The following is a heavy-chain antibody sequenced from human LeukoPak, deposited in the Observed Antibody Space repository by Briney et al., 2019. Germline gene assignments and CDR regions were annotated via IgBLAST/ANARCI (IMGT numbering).Heavy chain of an antibody. J-gene: IGHJ5*02. D-gene: IGHD6-13*01. CDR2: ISAYNGNT. CDR3: ARDQRSSWYLGERFDP. Sequence: EASVKVSCKASGYTFTSYGTSWVRQAPGQGLEWMGWISAYNGNTNYAQKLQGRVTMTTDTSTSTAYMELRSLRSDDTAVYYCARDQRSSWYLGERFDPWGQGTLVTVSS. V-gene: IGHV1-18*04. CDR1: GYTFTSYG.